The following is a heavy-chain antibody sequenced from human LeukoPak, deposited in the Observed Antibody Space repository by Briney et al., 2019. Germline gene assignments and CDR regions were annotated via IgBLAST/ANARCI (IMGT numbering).Heavy chain of an antibody. J-gene: IGHJ4*02. CDR3: ARQAYHYGSGSYYYYFEY. V-gene: IGHV4-59*08. D-gene: IGHD3-10*01. CDR1: GGSISSYY. CDR2: IYYSGST. Sequence: SETLSLTCTVSGGSISSYYWSWIRQPPGKGLEWIGYIYYSGSTKYNPSLKSRVTISIDTSKNQFSLKLSSVTAADTAMYYCARQAYHYGSGSYYYYFEYCGQGTLVTVSS.